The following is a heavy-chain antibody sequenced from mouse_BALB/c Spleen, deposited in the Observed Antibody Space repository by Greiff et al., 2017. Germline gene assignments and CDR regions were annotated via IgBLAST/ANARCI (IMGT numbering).Heavy chain of an antibody. V-gene: IGHV5-17*02. Sequence: EVMLVESGGGLVQPGGSRKLSCAASGFTFSSFGMHWVRQAPEKGLEWVAYISSGSSTIYYADTVKGRFTISRDNPKNTLFLQMTSLRSEDTAMYYCARSVYDGYYVGYFDVWRAGTTVTVSS. CDR2: ISSGSSTI. D-gene: IGHD2-3*01. CDR3: ARSVYDGYYVGYFDV. J-gene: IGHJ1*01. CDR1: GFTFSSFG.